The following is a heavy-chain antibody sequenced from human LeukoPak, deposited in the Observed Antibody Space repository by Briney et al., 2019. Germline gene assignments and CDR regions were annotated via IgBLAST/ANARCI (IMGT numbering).Heavy chain of an antibody. CDR2: ISGDGDIT. V-gene: IGHV3-43*02. J-gene: IGHJ3*02. CDR3: AKDLYGDYEQGAFDI. D-gene: IGHD4-17*01. Sequence: GGSLRLSCAASGFTFDDYAMHWVRQAPGKGLEWVSVISGDGDITYYADSVKGRFTISRDNSKNSLYLQVNSLRTEDTALYYCAKDLYGDYEQGAFDIWGQGTMVTVSS. CDR1: GFTFDDYA.